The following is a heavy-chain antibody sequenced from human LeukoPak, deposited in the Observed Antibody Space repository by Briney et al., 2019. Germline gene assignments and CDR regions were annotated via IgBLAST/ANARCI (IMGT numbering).Heavy chain of an antibody. CDR1: GGSFSGYY. CDR2: TNHRGGT. J-gene: IGHJ6*02. V-gene: IGHV4-34*01. Sequence: PSQTLSLTCALYGGSFSGYYWSWIRQPPGKGLEWVGSTNHRGGTNYNPCINCRVTISVDTSKNQVSLKLSSVTAADTAVYYCARGEMTTVVTGYYYYYGMDVWGQGTTVTVSS. CDR3: ARGEMTTVVTGYYYYYGMDV. D-gene: IGHD4-23*01.